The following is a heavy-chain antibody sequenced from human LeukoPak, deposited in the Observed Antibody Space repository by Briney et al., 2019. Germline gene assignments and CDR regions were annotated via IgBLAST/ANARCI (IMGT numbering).Heavy chain of an antibody. CDR3: AKSGYDYTFDY. D-gene: IGHD5-12*01. Sequence: PSETLSLTCTVSGGSISSYYWSWIRQPPGKGLEWIGYIYYSGSTNYNPSLKSRVTISVDTSKNQFSLKLSSVTAADTAVYYCAKSGYDYTFDYWGQGTLVTVSS. V-gene: IGHV4-59*08. CDR2: IYYSGST. CDR1: GGSISSYY. J-gene: IGHJ4*02.